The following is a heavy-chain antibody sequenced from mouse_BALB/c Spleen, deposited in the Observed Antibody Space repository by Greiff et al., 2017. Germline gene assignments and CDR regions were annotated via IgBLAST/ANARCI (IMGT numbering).Heavy chain of an antibody. D-gene: IGHD4-1*02. V-gene: IGHV5-6-3*01. CDR1: GFTFSSYG. J-gene: IGHJ2*01. Sequence: VQLQQSGGGLVQPGGSLKLSCAASGFTFSSYGMSWVRQTPDKRLELVATINSNGGSTYYPDSVKGRFTISRDNAKNTLYLQMSSLKSEDTAMYYCARGANWGYYFDYWGQGTTLTVSS. CDR2: INSNGGST. CDR3: ARGANWGYYFDY.